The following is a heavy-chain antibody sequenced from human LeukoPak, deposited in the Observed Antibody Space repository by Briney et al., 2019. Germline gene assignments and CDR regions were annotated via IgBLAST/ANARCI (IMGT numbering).Heavy chain of an antibody. CDR3: ARDDRYSSSSGYFQH. V-gene: IGHV4-59*01. D-gene: IGHD6-6*01. CDR1: GGSISSYY. CDR2: IYYSGST. J-gene: IGHJ1*01. Sequence: KSSETLSLTCTASGGSISSYYWSWIRQPPGKGLEWIGYIYYSGSTNYNPSLKSRVTISVDTSKNQFSLKLSSVTAADTAVYYCARDDRYSSSSGYFQHWGQGTLVTVSS.